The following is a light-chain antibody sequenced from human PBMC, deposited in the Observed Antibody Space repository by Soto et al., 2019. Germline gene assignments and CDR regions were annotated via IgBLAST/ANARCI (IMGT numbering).Light chain of an antibody. Sequence: IVMTQSPATLSVSPGERATLSCRAGQTIYSNVAWYQQRPGQAPRLLIYLASTRATGVPARFSGSGSGTEFTLTISGLQSEDFALYYCQQYQNLWTFGQGTQVEIK. CDR3: QQYQNLWT. J-gene: IGKJ1*01. CDR1: QTIYSN. V-gene: IGKV3-15*01. CDR2: LAS.